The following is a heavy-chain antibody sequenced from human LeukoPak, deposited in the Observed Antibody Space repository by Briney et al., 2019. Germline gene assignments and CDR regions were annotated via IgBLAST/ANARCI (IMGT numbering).Heavy chain of an antibody. J-gene: IGHJ4*02. Sequence: ASVKVSCKASGYTFTTYNMHWVRQAPGQGLEWMGLINPNGGGTGYAQKFQGRVTMTRDTSTSTIYMELSSLKSEDTAVYYCARDMTGKRGYFDYWGQGTLVTVSS. CDR2: INPNGGGT. CDR3: ARDMTGKRGYFDY. D-gene: IGHD1-20*01. CDR1: GYTFTTYN. V-gene: IGHV1-46*01.